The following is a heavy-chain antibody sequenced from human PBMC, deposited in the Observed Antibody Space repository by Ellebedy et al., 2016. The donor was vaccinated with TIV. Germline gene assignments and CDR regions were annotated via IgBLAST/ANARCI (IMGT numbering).Heavy chain of an antibody. CDR1: GFTFSSYS. J-gene: IGHJ2*01. CDR3: ARDKTDYGDLNWYFDL. D-gene: IGHD4-17*01. Sequence: GESLKISCAASGFTFSSYSMNWVRQAPGKGLEWVSYISSSSVTIYYADSVKGRFTISRDNAKNSLYLQMNSLRDEDTAVYQCARDKTDYGDLNWYFDLWGRGALVTVSS. V-gene: IGHV3-48*02. CDR2: ISSSSVTI.